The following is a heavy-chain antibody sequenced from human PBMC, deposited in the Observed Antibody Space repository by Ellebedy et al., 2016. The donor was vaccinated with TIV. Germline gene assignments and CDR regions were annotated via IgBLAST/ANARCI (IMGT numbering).Heavy chain of an antibody. D-gene: IGHD2-15*01. CDR3: ARDDGSYYFDY. J-gene: IGHJ4*02. CDR2: IWYDGSNK. CDR1: GFTFSSYG. Sequence: PGGSLRLSCAASGFTFSSYGMHWVRQAPGKGLEWVAVIWYDGSNKYYADSVKGRFTISRDNSKNTLYLQMNSLRAEDTAVYYCARDDGSYYFDYWGQGTLVTVSS. V-gene: IGHV3-33*01.